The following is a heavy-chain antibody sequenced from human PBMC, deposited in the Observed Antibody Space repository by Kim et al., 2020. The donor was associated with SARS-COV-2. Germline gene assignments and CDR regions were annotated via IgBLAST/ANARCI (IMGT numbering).Heavy chain of an antibody. D-gene: IGHD5-18*01. CDR3: ARLTDTAMDGDYYYGMDV. V-gene: IGHV3-11*06. Sequence: GRFTLSRDNSKHSLYLQMNSLRAEDTAVYYCARLTDTAMDGDYYYGMDVWGQGTTVTVSS. J-gene: IGHJ6*02.